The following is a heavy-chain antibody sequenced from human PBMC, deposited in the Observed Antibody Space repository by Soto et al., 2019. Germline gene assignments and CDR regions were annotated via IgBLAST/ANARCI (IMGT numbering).Heavy chain of an antibody. CDR2: IWYDGSNK. CDR1: GFTFSSYG. D-gene: IGHD6-6*01. J-gene: IGHJ4*02. CDR3: ASCTSTIAARAFDY. V-gene: IGHV3-33*01. Sequence: GGSLRLSCAASGFTFSSYGMHWVRQAPGKGLEWVAVIWYDGSNKYYADSVKGRFTISRDNSKNTLYLQMNSLRAEDTAVYYCASCTSTIAARAFDYWGQGTLVTVSS.